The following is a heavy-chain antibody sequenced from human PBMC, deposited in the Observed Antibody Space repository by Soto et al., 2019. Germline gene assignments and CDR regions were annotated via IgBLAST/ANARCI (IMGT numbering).Heavy chain of an antibody. CDR3: ARGDDILTADAFDI. V-gene: IGHV5-51*01. D-gene: IGHD3-9*01. CDR1: GDSFTSYW. CDR2: IYPGDSDT. Sequence: GESLKISSQGSGDSFTSYWIGWVRQMPGKGLEWMGIIYPGDSDTRYSPSFQGQVTISADKSISTAYLQWSSLKASDTAMYYCARGDDILTADAFDIWGQGTMVTVSS. J-gene: IGHJ3*02.